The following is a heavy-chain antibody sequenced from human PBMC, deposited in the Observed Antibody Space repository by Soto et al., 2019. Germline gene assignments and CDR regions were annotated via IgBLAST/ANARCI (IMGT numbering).Heavy chain of an antibody. Sequence: PGGSLRLSCAASGFTFSNHWIHWVRQAPGKGLEWVSVITYDGRIKSSADSVKGLLPISRDNSKNTLYLQMNCLRAEDMVFYYCGRLFGGYDFWRGYSNYYYYYGMDVWGQGTTVTVSS. V-gene: IGHV3-30*03. CDR1: GFTFSNHW. CDR2: ITYDGRIK. J-gene: IGHJ6*02. D-gene: IGHD3-3*01. CDR3: GRLFGGYDFWRGYSNYYYYYGMDV.